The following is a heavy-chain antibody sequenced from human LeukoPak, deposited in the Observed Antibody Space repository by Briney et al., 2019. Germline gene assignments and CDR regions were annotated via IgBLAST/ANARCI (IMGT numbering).Heavy chain of an antibody. CDR3: AKDLARGIVVVTAIGIDY. D-gene: IGHD2-21*02. J-gene: IGHJ4*02. V-gene: IGHV3-30*02. Sequence: GGSLRLCCAASGFTFSSYGMHWVRQAPGKGLEWVAFIRYDGSNKYNADSVKGRFTISRDSYKNTLYLQMNSLRAEDTAVYYCAKDLARGIVVVTAIGIDYWGQGTLVTVSS. CDR2: IRYDGSNK. CDR1: GFTFSSYG.